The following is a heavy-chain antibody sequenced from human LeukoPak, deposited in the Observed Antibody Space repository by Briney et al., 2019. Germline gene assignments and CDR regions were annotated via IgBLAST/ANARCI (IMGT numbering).Heavy chain of an antibody. D-gene: IGHD7-27*01. CDR2: INPNSGGT. CDR3: ARELGRTPGWFDP. J-gene: IGHJ5*02. CDR1: GYTFTGYY. Sequence: ASVKVSCKASGYTFTGYYMHWVRQAPGQGLEWMGWINPNSGGTNYAQKFQGRVTMTRDTSISTAYMELSRLRSDDTAVYYCARELGRTPGWFDPWGQGTLVTVSS. V-gene: IGHV1-2*02.